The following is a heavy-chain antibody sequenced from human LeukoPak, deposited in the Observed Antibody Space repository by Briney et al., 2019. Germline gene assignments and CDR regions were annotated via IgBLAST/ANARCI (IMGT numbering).Heavy chain of an antibody. V-gene: IGHV1-69*01. CDR3: ARDWSDYYDSSGYYPLDY. CDR1: GGTFSSYA. CDR2: IIPIFGTA. Sequence: SVKVSCKASGGTFSSYAISWVRQAPGQGLEWMGGIIPIFGTANYAQKFQGRVTITADESTSTAYMELSSLRSEDTAVYYCARDWSDYYDSSGYYPLDYWGQGTLVTVSS. J-gene: IGHJ4*02. D-gene: IGHD3-22*01.